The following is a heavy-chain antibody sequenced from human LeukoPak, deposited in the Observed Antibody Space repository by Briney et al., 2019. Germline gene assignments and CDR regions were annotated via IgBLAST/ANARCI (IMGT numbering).Heavy chain of an antibody. J-gene: IGHJ3*01. Sequence: ASVKVSCKVSGQSHSELSIHWVRQAPGKGPEWMGGFDPEDVEISYAQKVQGRVTMTEDTSTDTAYMEMSSLRSEDTALYYCVAAYDGSAPFNDDVFNLWGQGTMVIVSS. CDR2: FDPEDVEI. D-gene: IGHD3-22*01. CDR3: VAAYDGSAPFNDDVFNL. CDR1: GQSHSELS. V-gene: IGHV1-24*01.